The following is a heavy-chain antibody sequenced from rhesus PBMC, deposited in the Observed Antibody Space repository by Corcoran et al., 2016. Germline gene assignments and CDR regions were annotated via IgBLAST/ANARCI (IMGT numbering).Heavy chain of an antibody. V-gene: IGHV4-127*01. D-gene: IGHD4-29*01. CDR2: IYGGSGST. J-gene: IGHJ4*01. Sequence: QVQLQESGPGLVKPSETLSLTCAVSVYSLRSGYGWCWIRPPPGKGMEWIGQIYGGSGSTYYNPSHKSRVTVSKDTSKNQFSLKLSAVTAADTAVYYCARTYGSSFLDYWGQGVLVTVSS. CDR1: VYSLRSGYG. CDR3: ARTYGSSFLDY.